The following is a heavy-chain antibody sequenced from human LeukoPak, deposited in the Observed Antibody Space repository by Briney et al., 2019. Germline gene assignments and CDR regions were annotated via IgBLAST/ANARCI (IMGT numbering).Heavy chain of an antibody. D-gene: IGHD2-15*01. V-gene: IGHV3-73*01. Sequence: PGGSLRLSCAASGFTFSGSAMHWVRQASGKGLEWVGRIRGKPNSYATAYAASVKGRFTISRDDSKNTAYLQMNSLRAEDTAVYYCARPPIWRYCSGGSCPTDWGQGTLVTVSS. CDR2: IRGKPNSYAT. CDR3: ARPPIWRYCSGGSCPTD. CDR1: GFTFSGSA. J-gene: IGHJ4*02.